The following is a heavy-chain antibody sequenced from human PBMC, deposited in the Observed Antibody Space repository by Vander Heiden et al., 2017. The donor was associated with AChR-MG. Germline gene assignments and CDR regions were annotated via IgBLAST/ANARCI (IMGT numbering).Heavy chain of an antibody. D-gene: IGHD5-18*01. Sequence: EVQLLESGGGLVQPGGSLRLSCAASGFTFSSYAMSWVRQAPGKGLEWVSAISGSGGSTYYADSVKGRFTISRDNSKNTLYLQMNSLRAEDTAVYYCAKDDGGYSYGWGPIYYYYYMDVWGKGTTVTVSS. CDR2: ISGSGGST. CDR3: AKDDGGYSYGWGPIYYYYYMDV. J-gene: IGHJ6*03. CDR1: GFTFSSYA. V-gene: IGHV3-23*01.